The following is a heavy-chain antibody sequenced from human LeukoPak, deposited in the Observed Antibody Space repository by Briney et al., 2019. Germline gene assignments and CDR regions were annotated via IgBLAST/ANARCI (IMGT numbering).Heavy chain of an antibody. Sequence: GGSLRLSCAASGFTFSSYVMSWVRQAPGKGLEWVSGISGSGGSTYYADSVKGRFTISRDNSKNTLYLQMNSLRAEDTAVYYCARSPKSDAFDIWGQGTMVTVSS. CDR3: ARSPKSDAFDI. CDR1: GFTFSSYV. CDR2: ISGSGGST. J-gene: IGHJ3*02. V-gene: IGHV3-23*01.